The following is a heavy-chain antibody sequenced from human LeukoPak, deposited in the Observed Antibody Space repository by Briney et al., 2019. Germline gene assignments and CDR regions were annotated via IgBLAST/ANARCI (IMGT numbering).Heavy chain of an antibody. Sequence: ASVKVSCKASGCTFTSYDINWVRQATGQGLEWMGWMNPNSGNTGYAQKFQGRVTITRNTSISTAYMELSSLRSEDTAVYYCARGHRVQLERRYYYYYMDVWGKGTTVTVSS. J-gene: IGHJ6*03. CDR3: ARGHRVQLERRYYYYYMDV. CDR2: MNPNSGNT. D-gene: IGHD1-1*01. CDR1: GCTFTSYD. V-gene: IGHV1-8*03.